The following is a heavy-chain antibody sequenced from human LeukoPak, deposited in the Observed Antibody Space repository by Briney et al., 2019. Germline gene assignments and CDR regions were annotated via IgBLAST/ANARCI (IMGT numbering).Heavy chain of an antibody. D-gene: IGHD2-8*01. V-gene: IGHV3-30*04. Sequence: GGSLRLSCAASGFTFTSSSMHWVRQAPGKGLEWVAVISYDIYSKYYADSVRGRFTISRDNSENTLYLQMNSLRGEDTAVYYCARHAWSVRSYFDYWGQGTLVTVSS. J-gene: IGHJ4*02. CDR2: ISYDIYSK. CDR1: GFTFTSSS. CDR3: ARHAWSVRSYFDY.